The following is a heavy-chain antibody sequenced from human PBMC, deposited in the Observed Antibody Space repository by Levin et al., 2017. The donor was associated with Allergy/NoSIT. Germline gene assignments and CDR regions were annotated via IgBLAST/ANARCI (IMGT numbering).Heavy chain of an antibody. J-gene: IGHJ4*02. CDR3: ARVVDGYDILTGYYGN. V-gene: IGHV4-4*02. Sequence: SETLSLTCAVSGGSISSSNWWSWVRQPPGKGLEWIGEIYHSGSTNYNPSLKSRVTISVDKSKNQFSLKLSSVTAADTAVYYCARVVDGYDILTGYYGNWGQGTLVTVSS. CDR1: GGSISSSNW. CDR2: IYHSGST. D-gene: IGHD3-9*01.